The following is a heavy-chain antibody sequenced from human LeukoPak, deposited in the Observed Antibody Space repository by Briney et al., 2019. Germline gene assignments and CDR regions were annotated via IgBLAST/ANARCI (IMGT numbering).Heavy chain of an antibody. J-gene: IGHJ4*02. D-gene: IGHD6-19*01. V-gene: IGHV4-61*01. CDR1: GGSVSSGSYY. CDR2: IYYSGST. Sequence: SETLSLTCTVSGGSVSSGSYYWSWIRQPPGKGLEWNGYIYYSGSTNCNPSLKSRVTISVDTSKNQFSLKLSSVTAADTAVYYCARELAVAGKGGYDYWGQGTLVTVSS. CDR3: ARELAVAGKGGYDY.